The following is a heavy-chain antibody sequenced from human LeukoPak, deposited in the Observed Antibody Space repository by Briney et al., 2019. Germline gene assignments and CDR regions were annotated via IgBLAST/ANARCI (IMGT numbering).Heavy chain of an antibody. CDR3: ARGRKLWFGEFLYYYYYLDV. Sequence: GGSLRLSCAASGFPFRSYWMSWVRQAPGKGLEWVATIKQDGNEKYYVDSVKGRFTISRDNAKNSLYLQMNSLRAEDTAVYYCARGRKLWFGEFLYYYYYLDVWGRGTTVTISS. CDR2: IKQDGNEK. CDR1: GFPFRSYW. D-gene: IGHD3-10*01. J-gene: IGHJ6*03. V-gene: IGHV3-7*01.